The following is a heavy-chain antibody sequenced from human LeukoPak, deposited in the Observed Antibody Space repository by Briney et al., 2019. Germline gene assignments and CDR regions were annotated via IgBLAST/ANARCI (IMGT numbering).Heavy chain of an antibody. V-gene: IGHV4-39*01. Sequence: SETLSLTCTVSGGSISSSSYYWGWIRQPPGKGLEWIGTIYCSGSTYYNPSLKSRVTISVDTSKNQFSLKLSSVTAADTAVYYCARFRVDPGVRNSGWIDYWGQGTLVTVSS. CDR1: GGSISSSSYY. J-gene: IGHJ4*02. D-gene: IGHD6-19*01. CDR2: IYCSGST. CDR3: ARFRVDPGVRNSGWIDY.